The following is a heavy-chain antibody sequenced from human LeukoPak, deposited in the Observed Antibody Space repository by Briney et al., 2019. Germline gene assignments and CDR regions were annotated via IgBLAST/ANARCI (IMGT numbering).Heavy chain of an antibody. D-gene: IGHD4-23*01. Sequence: PSETLSLTCTVSGGSISSYYWSWIRQPPGKGLEWIGYIYYSGNTNYNPSLKSRVTISVDTSKNQFSLKLSSVTAADTAVYYCARSTSTTVVTRGMDVWGQGTTVTVSS. J-gene: IGHJ6*02. CDR1: GGSISSYY. CDR2: IYYSGNT. CDR3: ARSTSTTVVTRGMDV. V-gene: IGHV4-59*08.